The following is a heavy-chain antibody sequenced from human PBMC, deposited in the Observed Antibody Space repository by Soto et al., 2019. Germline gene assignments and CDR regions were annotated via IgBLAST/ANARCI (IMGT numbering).Heavy chain of an antibody. Sequence: PGGSLRLSCEASGLVFSSFWMSWVRQAAGKGLEWVAYIKQDGSEKYYVDSVKGRFTISRDNPKSSLYLQMNNLRAEDTAVYYCARGHKGLEVWGQGTTVTVSS. CDR1: GLVFSSFW. CDR3: ARGHKGLEV. CDR2: IKQDGSEK. V-gene: IGHV3-7*01. J-gene: IGHJ6*02.